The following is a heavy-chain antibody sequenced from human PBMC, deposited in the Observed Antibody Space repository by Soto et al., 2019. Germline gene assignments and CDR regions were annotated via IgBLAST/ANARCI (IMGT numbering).Heavy chain of an antibody. V-gene: IGHV3-23*01. J-gene: IGHJ4*02. CDR1: GFTFSSYA. Sequence: GGSLRLSCAASGFTFSSYAMSWVRQAPGKGLEWVSAISGSGGSTYYADSVKGRFTISRDNSKNTLYLQMNSLRAEDTAVYYCAKPLRITMVRGVIDPDFDYWGQGTLVTVSS. D-gene: IGHD3-10*01. CDR3: AKPLRITMVRGVIDPDFDY. CDR2: ISGSGGST.